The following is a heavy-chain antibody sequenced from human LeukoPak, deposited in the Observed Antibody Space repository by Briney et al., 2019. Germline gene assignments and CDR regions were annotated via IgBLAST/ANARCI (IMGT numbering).Heavy chain of an antibody. V-gene: IGHV3-11*01. CDR3: ARVDGSYGYYYYMDV. Sequence: GGSLRLSCAASGFTFSDYYMSWIHQAPGKGLEWVSYISSSGSTIYYADSVKGRFTISRDNAKNSLYLQMNSLRAEDTAVYYCARVDGSYGYYYYMDVWGKGTTVTVSS. CDR2: ISSSGSTI. D-gene: IGHD1-26*01. CDR1: GFTFSDYY. J-gene: IGHJ6*03.